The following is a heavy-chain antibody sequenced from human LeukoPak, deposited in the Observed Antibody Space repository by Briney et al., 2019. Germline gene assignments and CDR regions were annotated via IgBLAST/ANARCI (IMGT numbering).Heavy chain of an antibody. CDR2: IKSDGIST. V-gene: IGHV3-74*01. CDR3: VRDRYYSLDY. D-gene: IGHD3-10*01. CDR1: GFTFTTYW. Sequence: GESLRLSCAASGFTFTTYWMSWVRQAPGKGLVWVSRIKSDGISTIYADSVKGRFTISRDNAKNTLYLQINSLRAEDTAVYYCVRDRYYSLDYWGQGTLVTVSS. J-gene: IGHJ4*02.